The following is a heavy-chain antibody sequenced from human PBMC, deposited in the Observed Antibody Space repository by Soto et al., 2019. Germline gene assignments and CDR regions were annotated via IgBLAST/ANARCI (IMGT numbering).Heavy chain of an antibody. J-gene: IGHJ4*02. V-gene: IGHV4-4*02. CDR3: ARVGYCSSTSCYYFDY. CDR2: IYHSGST. CDR1: GGSISSSNW. Sequence: SETLSLTCAVSGGSISSSNWWRWVRQPPGKGLEWIGEIYHSGSTNYNPSLKSRVTISVDKSKNQFSLKLSSVTAADTAVYYCARVGYCSSTSCYYFDYWGQGTLVTVSS. D-gene: IGHD2-2*01.